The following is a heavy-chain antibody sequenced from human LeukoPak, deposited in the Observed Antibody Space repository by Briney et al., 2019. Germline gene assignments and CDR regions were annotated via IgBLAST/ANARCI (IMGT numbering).Heavy chain of an antibody. V-gene: IGHV1-69*05. J-gene: IGHJ6*03. CDR3: ARAGDGNWNDRDYYYYVDV. CDR1: GGTFSSYA. D-gene: IGHD1-20*01. CDR2: IIPIFGTA. Sequence: SVKVSCKASGGTFSSYAISWVRQAPGQGLEWMGRIIPIFGTANYAQKFQGRVTITTDESTSTAYMELSSLRSEDTAVYYCARAGDGNWNDRDYYYYVDVWGKGTTVTVSS.